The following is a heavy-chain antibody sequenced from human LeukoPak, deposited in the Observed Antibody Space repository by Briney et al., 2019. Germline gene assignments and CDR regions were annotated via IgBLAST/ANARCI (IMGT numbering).Heavy chain of an antibody. CDR1: GFTFSDHY. J-gene: IGHJ3*02. D-gene: IGHD3-10*01. Sequence: GGSLRLSCAASGFTFSDHYMSWIRQAPGKGLEWVSYISSSGSSIYYVDSVKGRFTISRDNAKNSVYLQMNSLRAEDTAVYYCARDYGSGSYTRFNAFDIWGQGTMVTVSS. CDR2: ISSSGSSI. CDR3: ARDYGSGSYTRFNAFDI. V-gene: IGHV3-11*04.